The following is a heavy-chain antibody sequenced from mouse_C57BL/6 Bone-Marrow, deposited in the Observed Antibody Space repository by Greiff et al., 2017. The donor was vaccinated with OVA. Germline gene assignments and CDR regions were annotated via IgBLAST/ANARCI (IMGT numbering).Heavy chain of an antibody. V-gene: IGHV3-6*01. Sequence: EVQLQQSGPGLVKPSQSLSLTCSVTGYSITSGYYWNWIRQFPGNKLEWMGYISYDGSNNYNPSLKNRISITRDTSKNQFFLKLNSVTTEDTATYYCARAPFRYFDVWGTGTTVTVSS. J-gene: IGHJ1*03. CDR1: GYSITSGYY. CDR2: ISYDGSN. CDR3: ARAPFRYFDV.